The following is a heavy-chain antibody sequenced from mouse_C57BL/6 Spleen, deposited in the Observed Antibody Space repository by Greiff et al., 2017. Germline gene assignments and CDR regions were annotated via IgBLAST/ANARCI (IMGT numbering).Heavy chain of an antibody. CDR1: GYTFTSYW. CDR3: ARRGVYYGSLPYFDY. D-gene: IGHD1-1*01. J-gene: IGHJ2*01. Sequence: QVQLQQPGAELVRPGSSVKLSCKASGYTFTSYWMDWVKQRPGQGLEWIGNIYPSDSETHYNQKFKDKATLTVDKSSSTAYMQLSSLTSEDSAVYYGARRGVYYGSLPYFDYWGQGTTLTVSS. V-gene: IGHV1-61*01. CDR2: IYPSDSET.